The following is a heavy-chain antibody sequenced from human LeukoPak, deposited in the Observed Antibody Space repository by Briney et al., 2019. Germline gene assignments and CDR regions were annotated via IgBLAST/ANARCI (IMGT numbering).Heavy chain of an antibody. CDR2: IKQDGSEE. CDR1: GFTFSSFW. V-gene: IGHV3-7*05. CDR3: AKDPLYCSSTSCPPGWFDP. D-gene: IGHD2-2*01. J-gene: IGHJ5*02. Sequence: PGGSLRLSCGASGFTFSSFWMSWVRQAPGKGLEWVANIKQDGSEEYYVDSMKGRFTISRDNARNTLYLQMNSLRAEDTAVYYCAKDPLYCSSTSCPPGWFDPWGQGTLVTVSS.